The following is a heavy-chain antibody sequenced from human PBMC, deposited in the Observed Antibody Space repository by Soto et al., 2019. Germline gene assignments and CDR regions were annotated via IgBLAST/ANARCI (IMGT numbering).Heavy chain of an antibody. D-gene: IGHD1-20*01. V-gene: IGHV3-53*01. Sequence: GESLKISCAASGFTVSSNYLTWVRQAPGEGLKWVSVLYPNGRAFYADSVKGRFTISTDNSQNSVYLLMNTLRAEDTAIYYCARGLGREYQDNRNYFHLDYWGPVTMVAVYS. CDR3: ARGLGREYQDNRNYFHLDY. CDR2: LYPNGRA. J-gene: IGHJ4*02. CDR1: GFTVSSNY.